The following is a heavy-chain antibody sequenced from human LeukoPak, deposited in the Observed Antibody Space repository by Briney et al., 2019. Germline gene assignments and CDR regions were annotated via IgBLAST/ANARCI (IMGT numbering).Heavy chain of an antibody. CDR2: ISGSGSTK. CDR3: ARKGSSWYYFDY. CDR1: GFPFSSYE. D-gene: IGHD6-13*01. Sequence: GSLSLSFAASGFPFSSYEMNWVRQAPGKGLEWVSYISGSGSTKYYADSVKGRFTISRDNAKNSLYLQMNSLRAEDTAVYYCARKGSSWYYFDYWGQGTLVTVSS. J-gene: IGHJ4*02. V-gene: IGHV3-48*03.